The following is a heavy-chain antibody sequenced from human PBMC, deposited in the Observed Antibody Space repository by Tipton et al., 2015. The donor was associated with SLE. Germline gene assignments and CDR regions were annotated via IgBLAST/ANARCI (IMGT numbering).Heavy chain of an antibody. V-gene: IGHV3-74*01. D-gene: IGHD4-11*01. CDR3: AKEKDYLEHQMDV. CDR2: ISNDGSVT. CDR1: GFTFSSSW. Sequence: SLRLSCAASGFTFSSSWMHWVRQVPGKGLVWVSRISNDGSVTNYADSVRGRFTISKDNAKNSVYLEMNSLRAEDSAVYYCAKEKDYLEHQMDVWGKGTTVTVSS. J-gene: IGHJ6*04.